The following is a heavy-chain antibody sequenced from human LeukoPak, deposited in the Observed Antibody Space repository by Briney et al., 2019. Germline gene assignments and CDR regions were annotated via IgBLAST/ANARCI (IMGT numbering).Heavy chain of an antibody. CDR2: IYYRGST. V-gene: IGHV4-30-4*01. D-gene: IGHD3-16*01. CDR1: GGSISSGDYY. Sequence: KASETLSLTCTVSGGSISSGDYYWSWIRQPPGKGLEWIGYIYYRGSTYYNPSLKSRVTISVDSSKNQFSLKLSSVTAADTAVYYCARDWGPGFQRYYGMDVWGQGTTVTVSS. J-gene: IGHJ6*02. CDR3: ARDWGPGFQRYYGMDV.